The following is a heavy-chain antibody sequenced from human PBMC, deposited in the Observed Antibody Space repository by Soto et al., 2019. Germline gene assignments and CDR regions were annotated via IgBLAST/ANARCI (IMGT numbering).Heavy chain of an antibody. J-gene: IGHJ4*02. V-gene: IGHV4-39*01. CDR1: GGSISSSSYY. CDR2: IYYSGST. D-gene: IGHD2-15*01. CDR3: ARQDIVVVVATNTFDY. Sequence: SETLSLTCTVSGGSISSSSYYWGWIRQPPGKGLEWIGSIYYSGSTYYNPSLKSRVTISVDTSKNQFSLKLSSVTAADTAVYYCARQDIVVVVATNTFDYWGQGTLVTVSS.